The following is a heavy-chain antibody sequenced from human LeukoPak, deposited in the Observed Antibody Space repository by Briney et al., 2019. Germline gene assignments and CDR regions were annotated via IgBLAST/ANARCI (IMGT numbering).Heavy chain of an antibody. J-gene: IGHJ4*02. Sequence: GGSLRLSCSASGFTFSAYAMYWVRQAPGKGLEYVSGISSNGGSSFYADSVKGRFTISRDNSKNTLYLQMSSLRAEDTAVYYCARDQSSVFDYWGQGTLVTVSS. CDR1: GFTFSAYA. D-gene: IGHD3-22*01. V-gene: IGHV3-64D*09. CDR3: ARDQSSVFDY. CDR2: ISSNGGSS.